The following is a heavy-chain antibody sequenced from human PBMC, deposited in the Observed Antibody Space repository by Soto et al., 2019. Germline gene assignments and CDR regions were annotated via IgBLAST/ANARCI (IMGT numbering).Heavy chain of an antibody. V-gene: IGHV4-59*08. CDR3: VRQGIGALHGLVDV. J-gene: IGHJ6*02. CDR2: VHDSWGS. CDR1: GGSISSYY. D-gene: IGHD3-10*01. Sequence: SETLSLTCTVSGGSISSYYWSWIRQPPGKGLEWIGYVHDSWGSHYNPSLKSRVAISLDTSKSQFSLKLTSVTATDTAVYYCVRQGIGALHGLVDVWGQGTTVTVSS.